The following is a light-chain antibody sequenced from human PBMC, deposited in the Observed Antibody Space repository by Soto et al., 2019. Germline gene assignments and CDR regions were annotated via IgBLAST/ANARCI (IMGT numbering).Light chain of an antibody. CDR2: RID. CDR1: NIASKN. Sequence: SYELTQPLSVSVALGQTARITCGGNNIASKNVHWYQQKPGQAPVLVIYRIDNRPSGIPERVSGSNSGNTATLTITRAQAGDEADYYCQVWDSSTPVVFGGGTKLTVL. V-gene: IGLV3-9*01. CDR3: QVWDSSTPVV. J-gene: IGLJ2*01.